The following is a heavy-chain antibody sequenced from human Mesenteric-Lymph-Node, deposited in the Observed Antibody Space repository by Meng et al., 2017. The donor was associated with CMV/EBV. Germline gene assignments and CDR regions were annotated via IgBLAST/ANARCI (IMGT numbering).Heavy chain of an antibody. Sequence: SETLSLTCAVYGGSFSDYFWSWIRQPPGKGLEWIGEITHTESTNYNPSLKSRVAISVDTSKNQFSLTLSSVTAADTAVYYCARVVPAAMKTYFQHWGQGTLVTVSS. V-gene: IGHV4-34*01. J-gene: IGHJ1*01. CDR2: ITHTEST. CDR3: ARVVPAAMKTYFQH. D-gene: IGHD2-2*01. CDR1: GGSFSDYF.